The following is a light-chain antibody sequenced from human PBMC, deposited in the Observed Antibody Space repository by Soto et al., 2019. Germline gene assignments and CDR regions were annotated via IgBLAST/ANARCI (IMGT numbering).Light chain of an antibody. J-gene: IGLJ2*01. CDR3: CSYAGSSFVV. V-gene: IGLV2-23*02. Sequence: SALTQPASVSGSPGQSITISCTGTSSDVGSYNLVSWYQQHPGKAPKVMIYEVSKRPSGVSNRFSGSKSGNTASLTISGLQAEDEADYYCCSYAGSSFVVFGGGTKLTVL. CDR1: SSDVGSYNL. CDR2: EVS.